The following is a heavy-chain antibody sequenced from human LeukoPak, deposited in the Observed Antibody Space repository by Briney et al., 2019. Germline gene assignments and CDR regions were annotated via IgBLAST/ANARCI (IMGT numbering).Heavy chain of an antibody. V-gene: IGHV3-48*04. CDR3: ARGVTAYCGGDCYSV. J-gene: IGHJ4*02. Sequence: PGGSLRLSCADSGFTFSTYSMNWVRQAPGKGLEWVSYISSSSTTIHYADSVKGRFTISRDNAKNSLYLQMNSLRAEDTAVYYCARGVTAYCGGDCYSVWGQGTLVTVSS. CDR1: GFTFSTYS. D-gene: IGHD2-21*02. CDR2: ISSSSTTI.